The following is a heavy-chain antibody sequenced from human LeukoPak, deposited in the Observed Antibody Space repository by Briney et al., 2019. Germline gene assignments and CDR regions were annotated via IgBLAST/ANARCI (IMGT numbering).Heavy chain of an antibody. CDR1: GFTFSNAW. CDR2: IKSKTDGGTT. Sequence: PGGSLRLSCAASGFTFSNAWMSWVRQAPGKGLEWVGRIKSKTDGGTTDYAAPVKVRFTISRDDSKNTLYLQMNSLKTDDTAVYYCTTVLDGSSSWYYYYYYMDVSGKGTTVTVSS. J-gene: IGHJ6*03. CDR3: TTVLDGSSSWYYYYYYMDV. D-gene: IGHD6-6*01. V-gene: IGHV3-15*01.